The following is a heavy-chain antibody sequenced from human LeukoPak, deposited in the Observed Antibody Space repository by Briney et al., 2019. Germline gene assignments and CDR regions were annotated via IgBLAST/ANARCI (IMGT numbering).Heavy chain of an antibody. Sequence: SGGSLRLSCAASGFTFSSYAMSWVRQAPGKGLEWVSAISGSGGSTYYTDSVKGRFTISRDNSKNTLYLQMNSLRAEDTAVYYCAKNVDTAMVPDYWGQGTLVTVSS. D-gene: IGHD5-18*01. V-gene: IGHV3-23*01. J-gene: IGHJ4*02. CDR1: GFTFSSYA. CDR2: ISGSGGST. CDR3: AKNVDTAMVPDY.